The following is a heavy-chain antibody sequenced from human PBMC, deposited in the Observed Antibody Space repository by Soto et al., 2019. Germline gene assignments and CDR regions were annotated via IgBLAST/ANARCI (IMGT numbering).Heavy chain of an antibody. CDR2: INHSGST. V-gene: IGHV4-34*01. CDR3: ARGGGLTMVRGVPVGGYYYGMDV. D-gene: IGHD3-10*01. CDR1: GGSFSGYY. J-gene: IGHJ6*02. Sequence: SETLSLTCAVYGGSFSGYYWSWIRQPPGKGLEWIGEINHSGSTNYNPSPKSRVTISVDTSKNQFSLKLSSVTAADTAVYYCARGGGLTMVRGVPVGGYYYGMDVWGQGTTVTV.